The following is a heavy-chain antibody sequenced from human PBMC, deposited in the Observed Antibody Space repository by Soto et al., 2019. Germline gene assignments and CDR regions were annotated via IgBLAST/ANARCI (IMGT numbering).Heavy chain of an antibody. J-gene: IGHJ3*02. D-gene: IGHD6-19*01. CDR2: IKHSGSS. V-gene: IGHV4-34*01. CDR3: ARGGSSDWQVALDI. CDR1: AGSFSHYY. Sequence: QVQQQPWGAGLLKPSETLSLTCAVYAGSFSHYYWNWISQSPGKGLEWIGKIKHSGSSNYNPSLRSRVSISVDMSKNQFSLRLTSVTAADTAVYYCARGGSSDWQVALDIWGQGTMVTVSS.